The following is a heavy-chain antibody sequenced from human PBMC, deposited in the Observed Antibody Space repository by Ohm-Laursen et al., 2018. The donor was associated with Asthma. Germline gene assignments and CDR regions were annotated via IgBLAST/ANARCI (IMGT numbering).Heavy chain of an antibody. J-gene: IGHJ3*01. V-gene: IGHV2-5*02. D-gene: IGHD2-2*02. Sequence: TQTLTLTCSFSGFSLSTSGVAVGWIRQPPGKALEWLAIIYWDDDKRYSPSLTSRLTITKDTSKNQVVLTMTNMEPVDTATYYSAHTVCSSSCYTGFDFWGQGTVVTFSS. CDR3: AHTVCSSSCYTGFDF. CDR1: GFSLSTSGVA. CDR2: IYWDDDK.